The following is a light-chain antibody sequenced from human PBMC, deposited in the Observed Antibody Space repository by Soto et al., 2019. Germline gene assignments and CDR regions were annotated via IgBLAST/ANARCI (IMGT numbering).Light chain of an antibody. CDR2: LGS. J-gene: IGKJ2*01. CDR1: RSLRHSNGYNY. V-gene: IGKV2-28*01. CDR3: MQALQTPPT. Sequence: DIVMTQSPLSLPVTPGEPASISSRLSRSLRHSNGYNYLDWYLQKPGQSPQLLIYLGSNRASGVPDRFSGSGSGTDFTLKISRVEAEDVGVYYCMQALQTPPTFGQGTKLEIK.